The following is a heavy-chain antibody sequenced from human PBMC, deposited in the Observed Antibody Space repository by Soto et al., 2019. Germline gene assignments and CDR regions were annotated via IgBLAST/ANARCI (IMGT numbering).Heavy chain of an antibody. Sequence: GASVKVSCKASGYTFTSYDINWVRQATGQGLEWMGWMNPNSGNTGYAQKFQGRVTMTRNTSISTAYMELSSLISEDTAVYYCARSYVLLWFGELHPGAFDIWGQGTMVTVSS. V-gene: IGHV1-8*01. CDR2: MNPNSGNT. D-gene: IGHD3-10*01. CDR3: ARSYVLLWFGELHPGAFDI. CDR1: GYTFTSYD. J-gene: IGHJ3*02.